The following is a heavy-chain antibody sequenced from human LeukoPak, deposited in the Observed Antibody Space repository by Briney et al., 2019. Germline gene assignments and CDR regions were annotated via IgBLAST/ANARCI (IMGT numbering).Heavy chain of an antibody. CDR1: GFTFDDYA. D-gene: IGHD1-26*01. V-gene: IGHV3-43*02. CDR3: AKVRLGGAKGYFDY. Sequence: GGSPRLSCAASGFTFDDYAIHWVRQAPGKGLEWVSLISGDGGSTYYADSVKGRFTISRDNSKNSLYLQMNSLRTEDTALYYCAKVRLGGAKGYFDYWGQGTLVTVSS. J-gene: IGHJ4*02. CDR2: ISGDGGST.